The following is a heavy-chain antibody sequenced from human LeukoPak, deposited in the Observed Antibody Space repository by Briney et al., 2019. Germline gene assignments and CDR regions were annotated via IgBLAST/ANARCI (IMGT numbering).Heavy chain of an antibody. V-gene: IGHV3-23*01. J-gene: IGHJ4*02. CDR3: VRGRYCNSISCDYFDY. D-gene: IGHD2-2*01. CDR1: GFTFSSYA. CDR2: ISGSGGST. Sequence: GGSLRLSCAASGFTFSSYAMSWVRQAPGKGLEWVSAISGSGGSTYYADSVKGRFTISRDNAKNSLYLQMNSLRAEDTAVYYCVRGRYCNSISCDYFDYWGQGTLVTVSS.